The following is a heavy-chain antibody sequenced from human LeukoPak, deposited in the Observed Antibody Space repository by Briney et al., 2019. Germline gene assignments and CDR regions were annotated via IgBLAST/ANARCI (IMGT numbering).Heavy chain of an antibody. CDR1: NGSLSSDTYF. J-gene: IGHJ5*02. CDR2: MSSSGIS. D-gene: IGHD6-19*01. CDR3: AKGAGPPWFDP. V-gene: IGHV4-61*02. Sequence: SETLSLTCTVCNGSLSSDTYFWSWIGQPAGRGLEWIGRMSSSGISTYSPSLKSRVTISIDTSRNQLSMNLNSVTAADTAVYYCAKGAGPPWFDPWGQGTLVTVSS.